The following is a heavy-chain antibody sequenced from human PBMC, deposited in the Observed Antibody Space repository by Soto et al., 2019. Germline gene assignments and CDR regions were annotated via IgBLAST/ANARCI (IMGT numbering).Heavy chain of an antibody. CDR2: IYYSGST. CDR3: ARHIDYDIPYPPDY. CDR1: GGSISSSSYY. J-gene: IGHJ4*02. D-gene: IGHD3-9*01. Sequence: SETLSLTCTVSGGSISSSSYYWGWIRQPPGKGLEWIGSIYYSGSTYYNPSLKSRVTISVDTSKNQFSLKLSSVTAADTAVYYCARHIDYDIPYPPDYWGQGTLVTVSS. V-gene: IGHV4-39*01.